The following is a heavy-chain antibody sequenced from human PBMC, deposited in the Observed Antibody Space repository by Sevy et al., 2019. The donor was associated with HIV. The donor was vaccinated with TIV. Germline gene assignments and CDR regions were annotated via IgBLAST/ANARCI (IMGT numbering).Heavy chain of an antibody. D-gene: IGHD2-2*01. CDR3: AVWSSTSCYPPNWFEP. Sequence: GGSLRLSCAASGFTFSSYAMSWVRQAPGKGLEWVSAISGSGGSTYYADSVKGLFTISRDNSKNTLYRQMNSLRAEDTAVYYCAVWSSTSCYPPNWFEPWGKGTLVTASS. CDR2: ISGSGGST. V-gene: IGHV3-23*01. CDR1: GFTFSSYA. J-gene: IGHJ5*02.